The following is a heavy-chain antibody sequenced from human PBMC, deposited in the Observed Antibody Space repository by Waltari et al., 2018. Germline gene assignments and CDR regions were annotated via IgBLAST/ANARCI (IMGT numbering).Heavy chain of an antibody. CDR3: ARDPDYGGTYNWFDP. CDR2: INPSGGST. Sequence: QVQLVQSGAEVKKPGASVKVSCKASGYTFTSYYMHWVRPAPGQGLEWMGIINPSGGSTSYAQKFQGRVTMTRDTSTSTVYMELSSLRSEDTAVYYCARDPDYGGTYNWFDPWGQGTLVTVSS. J-gene: IGHJ5*02. CDR1: GYTFTSYY. D-gene: IGHD4-17*01. V-gene: IGHV1-46*01.